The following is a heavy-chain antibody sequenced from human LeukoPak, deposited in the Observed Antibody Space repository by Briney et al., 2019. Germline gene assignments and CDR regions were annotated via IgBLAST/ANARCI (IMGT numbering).Heavy chain of an antibody. D-gene: IGHD6-19*01. CDR3: AKLPVIAVAGTGLFDY. V-gene: IGHV3-23*01. CDR1: GFTFSSYA. Sequence: GGSLRLSCAASGFTFSSYAMSWVRQAPGKGLEWVSAISGSGGSTYYADSVKGRFTISRDNSKNTLYLQMNSLRAEDTAVYYCAKLPVIAVAGTGLFDYWGQGTLVTASS. CDR2: ISGSGGST. J-gene: IGHJ4*02.